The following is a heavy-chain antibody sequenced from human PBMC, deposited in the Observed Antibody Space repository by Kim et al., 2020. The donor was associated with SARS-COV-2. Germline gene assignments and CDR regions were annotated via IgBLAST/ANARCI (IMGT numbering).Heavy chain of an antibody. CDR3: ARGIPTRGFDY. V-gene: IGHV3-30-3*01. J-gene: IGHJ4*02. CDR2: ISYDGSNK. Sequence: GGSLRLSCAASGFTFSSYAMHWVRQAPGKGLEWVAVISYDGSNKYYADSVKGRFTISRDNSKNTLYLQMNSLRAEDTAVYYCARGIPTRGFDYWGQGTLVTVSS. CDR1: GFTFSSYA. D-gene: IGHD3-10*01.